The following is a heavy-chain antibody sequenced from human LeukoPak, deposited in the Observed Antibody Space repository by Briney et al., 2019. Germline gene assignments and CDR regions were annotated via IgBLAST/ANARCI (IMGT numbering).Heavy chain of an antibody. CDR3: AFNLD. Sequence: GGSLRLSCTASGFTFRNYAMSWVRQAPGKGLEWVSAISGSGGSTYYADSVKGRFTISRDKSKNTLYLQMNSLRVEDTAAYYCAFNLDWGQGTLVTVSS. J-gene: IGHJ4*02. V-gene: IGHV3-23*01. CDR1: GFTFRNYA. D-gene: IGHD1-1*01. CDR2: ISGSGGST.